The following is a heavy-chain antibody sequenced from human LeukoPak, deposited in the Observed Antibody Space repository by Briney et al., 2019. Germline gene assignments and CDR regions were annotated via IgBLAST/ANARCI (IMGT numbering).Heavy chain of an antibody. J-gene: IGHJ4*02. CDR3: ASPRRGAKRWGYYFDY. CDR2: IIPILGIA. CDR1: EGTFSSYT. V-gene: IGHV1-69*02. Sequence: SVKVSCKASEGTFSSYTISWVRQAPGQGLEWMGRIIPILGIANYAQKFQGRVTITADKSTSTAYMELSSLRSEDTAVYYCASPRRGAKRWGYYFDYWGQGTLVTVSS. D-gene: IGHD7-27*01.